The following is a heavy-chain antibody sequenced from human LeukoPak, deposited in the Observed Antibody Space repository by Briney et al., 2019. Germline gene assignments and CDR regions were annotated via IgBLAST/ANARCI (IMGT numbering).Heavy chain of an antibody. CDR1: GFSLSDYY. D-gene: IGHD1-26*01. J-gene: IGHJ6*03. V-gene: IGHV3-11*04. CDR3: ARDRGIVGTTGYYYMDV. Sequence: GGSLRLSCVASGFSLSDYYMSWIRQAPGKGLEWVSYIGSTIYYADSVKGRLTISRDNAKNSLYLQMNSLRAEDTAVYYCARDRGIVGTTGYYYMDVWGKGTTVTVSS. CDR2: IGSTI.